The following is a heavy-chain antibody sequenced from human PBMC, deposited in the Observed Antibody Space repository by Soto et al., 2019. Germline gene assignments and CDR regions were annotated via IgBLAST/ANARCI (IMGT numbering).Heavy chain of an antibody. V-gene: IGHV1-46*01. CDR3: ARDGPEYYYDSSGSPDF. D-gene: IGHD3-22*01. CDR2: IDPSGGST. CDR1: GYTFTSYY. J-gene: IGHJ6*02. Sequence: ASVKVSCKASGYTFTSYYMHWVRQAPGQGLEWMGIIDPSGGSTSYAQKFQGRVTMTRDTSTSTVYMELSSLRSEDTAVYYCARDGPEYYYDSSGSPDFWGQGTTVTVSS.